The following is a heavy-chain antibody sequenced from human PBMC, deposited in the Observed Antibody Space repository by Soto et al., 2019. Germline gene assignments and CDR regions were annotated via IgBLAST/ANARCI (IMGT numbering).Heavy chain of an antibody. CDR2: MNPNSGNT. J-gene: IGHJ6*03. D-gene: IGHD3-22*01. CDR1: GYTFTSYD. CDR3: ARGDRSDHYYYYYMDV. V-gene: IGHV1-8*01. Sequence: ASVKVSCKAPGYTFTSYDINWVRQATGQGLEWMGWMNPNSGNTGYAQKFQGRVTMTRNTSISTAYMELSSLRSEDTAVYYCARGDRSDHYYYYYMDVWGKGTTVTVSS.